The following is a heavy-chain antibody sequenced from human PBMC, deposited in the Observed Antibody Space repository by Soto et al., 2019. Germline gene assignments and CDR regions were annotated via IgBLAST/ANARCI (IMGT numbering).Heavy chain of an antibody. D-gene: IGHD6-13*01. Sequence: EVQLVQSGAEVKKPGESLQISCKGSGYSFTSYWIGWVRQMPGKGLEWMGIIYPGDSDTRYSPSFQGQVTISADKSISTAYLQWSSLKASDTAMYYCARLLRIAAAEGYYYMDVWGKGTTVTVSS. CDR2: IYPGDSDT. CDR3: ARLLRIAAAEGYYYMDV. V-gene: IGHV5-51*03. CDR1: GYSFTSYW. J-gene: IGHJ6*03.